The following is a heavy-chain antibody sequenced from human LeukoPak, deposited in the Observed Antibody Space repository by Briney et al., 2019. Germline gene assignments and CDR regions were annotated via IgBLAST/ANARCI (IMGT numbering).Heavy chain of an antibody. J-gene: IGHJ6*03. Sequence: SVKVSCKASGGFFRDYTINWVRQAPGQGLTWMGAIIPISGTTNYAQRLQGRVTLTMDDSATTAFMEMSSLRSEDTAVYYCASRFTARQSAPADYYHMDVWGKGTTVFVSS. CDR3: ASRFTARQSAPADYYHMDV. CDR1: GGFFRDYT. CDR2: IIPISGTT. D-gene: IGHD1-14*01. V-gene: IGHV1-69*05.